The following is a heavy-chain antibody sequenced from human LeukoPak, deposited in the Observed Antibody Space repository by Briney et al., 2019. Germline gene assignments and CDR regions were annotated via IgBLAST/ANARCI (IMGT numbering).Heavy chain of an antibody. CDR1: GFTFNTFE. J-gene: IGHJ3*01. CDR3: ARGGDIGCLWNAFDF. V-gene: IGHV3-48*03. CDR2: ISSSGASI. D-gene: IGHD3-16*01. Sequence: GGSLTLSCTASGFTFNTFEMNWVRQAPGKGLEWVSYISSSGASIHYADSVKGRFTISRDNAKNSLYLQMNSLRVEDTTVYFCARGGDIGCLWNAFDFWGQGTVVTVSS.